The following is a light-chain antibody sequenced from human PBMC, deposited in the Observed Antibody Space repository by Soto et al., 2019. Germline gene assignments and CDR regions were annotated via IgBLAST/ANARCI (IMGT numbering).Light chain of an antibody. J-gene: IGKJ2*01. V-gene: IGKV3-15*01. CDR1: QSISRS. CDR2: DAS. Sequence: EIVLTQSPAILSVSLGERATLSCRASQSISRSLAWYQQKPGQAPRLLISDASTRATGIPARFSGSGSGTEFTLTISSLQSEDFALYYCHQYNSWPPGTFGQGTKVDIK. CDR3: HQYNSWPPGT.